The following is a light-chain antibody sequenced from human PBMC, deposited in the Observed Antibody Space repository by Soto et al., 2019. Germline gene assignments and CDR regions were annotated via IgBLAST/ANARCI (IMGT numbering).Light chain of an antibody. CDR1: SSDVGGYNY. CDR2: DVS. CDR3: CSYAGRYTWV. V-gene: IGLV2-11*01. J-gene: IGLJ1*01. Sequence: QSVLTQPRSVSGSPGQSVTISCTGTSSDVGGYNYVSWNQQHPGKAPKLMIYDVSKRPSGVPDRFSGSKSGNTASLTISGLQAEDEADYYCCSYAGRYTWVFGTGTKVTVL.